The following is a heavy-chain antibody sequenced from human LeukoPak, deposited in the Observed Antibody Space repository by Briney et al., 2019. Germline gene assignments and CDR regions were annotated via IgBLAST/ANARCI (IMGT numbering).Heavy chain of an antibody. CDR2: INHSGST. CDR3: ARLILRSCFDY. CDR1: GGSFSGYY. V-gene: IGHV4-34*01. D-gene: IGHD1-26*01. Sequence: NPSETLSLTCAVYGGSFSGYYWSWIRQPPGKGLEWIGEINHSGSTNYNPSLKSRVTISVDTSKNQFSLKLSSVTAADTAVYYCARLILRSCFDYWGQGTLVTVSS. J-gene: IGHJ4*02.